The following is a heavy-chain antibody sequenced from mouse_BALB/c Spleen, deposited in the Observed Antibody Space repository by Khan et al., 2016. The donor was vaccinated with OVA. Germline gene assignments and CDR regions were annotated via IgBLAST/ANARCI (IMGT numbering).Heavy chain of an antibody. CDR1: GYTFTSYW. J-gene: IGHJ3*01. CDR2: IDPSTDYT. V-gene: IGHV1-7*01. D-gene: IGHD1-1*01. CDR3: VNNGSSSAWFTY. Sequence: QVQLKQSGAELAKPGASVKMSCKASGYTFTSYWMHWVKQRPGQGLEWIGYIDPSTDYTEYNQKFRDKATLTVDKSSTTVYMQLTSLTSEDSAVYYCVNNGSSSAWFTYWGQGTLVTVSA.